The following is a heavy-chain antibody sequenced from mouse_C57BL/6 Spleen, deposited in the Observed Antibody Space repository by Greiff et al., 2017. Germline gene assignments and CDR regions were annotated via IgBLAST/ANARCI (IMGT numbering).Heavy chain of an antibody. V-gene: IGHV1-19*01. CDR1: GYTFTDYY. CDR3: ARWGHGSSPDY. D-gene: IGHD1-1*01. J-gene: IGHJ2*01. CDR2: INPYNGGT. Sequence: EVQLQQSGPVLVKPGASVKMSCKASGYTFTDYYMNWVKQSHGKSLEWIGVINPYNGGTSYNQKFKGKATLTVDKSSSTAYMELNSLTSEDSAVYYCARWGHGSSPDYWGQGTTLTVSS.